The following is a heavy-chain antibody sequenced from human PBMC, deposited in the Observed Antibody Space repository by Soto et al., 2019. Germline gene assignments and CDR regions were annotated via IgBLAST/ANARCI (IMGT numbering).Heavy chain of an antibody. CDR3: ARDRYCSGGSCYIDAFDI. Sequence: SGFTFSSCSLNWVRQALGKGLEWVSSISSRSSYIYYADSVKGRFTISRDNAKNSLYLQMNSLRAEDTAGYYCARDRYCSGGSCYIDAFDIWGQGTMVTVSS. D-gene: IGHD2-15*01. CDR2: ISSRSSYI. CDR1: GFTFSSCS. V-gene: IGHV3-21*01. J-gene: IGHJ3*02.